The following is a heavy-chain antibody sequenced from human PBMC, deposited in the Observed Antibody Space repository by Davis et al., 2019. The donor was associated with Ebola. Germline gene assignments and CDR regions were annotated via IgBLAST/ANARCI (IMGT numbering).Heavy chain of an antibody. J-gene: IGHJ5*02. CDR3: ARLSSSAGYNWFDP. CDR1: GGTFSSYA. CDR2: IIPIFGTA. Sequence: SVKVSCKASGGTFSSYAISWVRQAPGQGLEWMGGIIPIFGTANYAQKFQGRVTITADKSTSTAYMELSSLRSEDTAVYYCARLSSSAGYNWFDPWGQGTLVTVSS. D-gene: IGHD6-6*01. V-gene: IGHV1-69*06.